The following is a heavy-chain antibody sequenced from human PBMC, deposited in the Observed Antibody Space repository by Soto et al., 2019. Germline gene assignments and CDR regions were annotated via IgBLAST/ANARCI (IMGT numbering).Heavy chain of an antibody. Sequence: PGGSLRLSCAASGFTFSSYAMSWVRQAPGKGLEWVSAISGSGGSTYYADSVKGRFTISRDNSKNTLYLQMNSLRAEDTAVYYCAKDMVRGVIPPSLDEWGQGTLVTVSS. V-gene: IGHV3-23*01. J-gene: IGHJ4*02. D-gene: IGHD3-10*01. CDR2: ISGSGGST. CDR3: AKDMVRGVIPPSLDE. CDR1: GFTFSSYA.